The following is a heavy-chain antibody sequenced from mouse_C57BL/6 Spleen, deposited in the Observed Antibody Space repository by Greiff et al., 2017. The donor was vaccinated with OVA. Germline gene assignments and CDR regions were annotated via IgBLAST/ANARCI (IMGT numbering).Heavy chain of an antibody. CDR3: ARDSSGYSDWFAY. CDR2: ISSGSSTI. D-gene: IGHD3-2*02. CDR1: GFTFSDYG. J-gene: IGHJ3*01. Sequence: EVKLVESGGGLVKPGGSLKLSCAASGFTFSDYGMHWVRQAPEKGLEWVAYISSGSSTIYYADTVKGRFTISRDNAKNTLFLQMTSLRSEDTAMYYGARDSSGYSDWFAYWGQGTLVTVSA. V-gene: IGHV5-17*01.